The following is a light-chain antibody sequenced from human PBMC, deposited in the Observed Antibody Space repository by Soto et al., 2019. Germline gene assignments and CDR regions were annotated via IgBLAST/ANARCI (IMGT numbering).Light chain of an antibody. J-gene: IGKJ5*01. CDR1: QHTFSP. CDR2: AAS. Sequence: IQMTQSPSSLSASLGDSFTSTCRAGQHTFSPLNWYQQKPGKAPKLLIYAASNLQSGVPSRFRGSGSGTDFTLTISSLQPEDFATYYCQQLHGYPITFGQGTRLEIK. V-gene: IGKV1-39*01. CDR3: QQLHGYPIT.